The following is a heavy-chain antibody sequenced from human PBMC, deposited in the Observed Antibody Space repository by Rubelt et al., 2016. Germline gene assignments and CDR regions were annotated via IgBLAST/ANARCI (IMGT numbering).Heavy chain of an antibody. J-gene: IGHJ6*02. CDR3: ARWVLVSGGMDV. D-gene: IGHD3-10*01. Sequence: QVQLQQWGAGLLKPSETLSLTCAVYGGSFSGYYWSWIRQPPGKGLEWIGEINHSGSTNYNPSLKSRVTISVDTSKNQFSLKLSSVTAADTAVYYCARWVLVSGGMDVWGQGTTVTVSS. V-gene: IGHV4-34*01. CDR2: INHSGST. CDR1: GGSFSGYY.